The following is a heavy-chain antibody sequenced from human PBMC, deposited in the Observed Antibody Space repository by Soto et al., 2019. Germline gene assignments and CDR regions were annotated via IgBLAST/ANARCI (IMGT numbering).Heavy chain of an antibody. CDR2: INHSGST. CDR1: GGSFSGYY. V-gene: IGHV4-34*01. Sequence: SETLSLTCAVYGGSFSGYYWSWIRQPPGKGLEWIGEINHSGSTNYNPSLKSRVTISVDTSKNQFSLKLSSVTAADTAVYYCARGGKKYYGMDVWGQGTKVTVYS. CDR3: ARGGKKYYGMDV. J-gene: IGHJ6*02.